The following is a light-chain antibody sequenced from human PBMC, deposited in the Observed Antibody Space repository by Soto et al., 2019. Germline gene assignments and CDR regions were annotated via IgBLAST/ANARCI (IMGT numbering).Light chain of an antibody. J-gene: IGKJ1*01. CDR2: SAS. CDR1: QNVITN. V-gene: IGKV3-15*01. Sequence: DILMTQSPATLSVPRGERATLSCRASQNVITNLAWYQQRPGHTTRLXXYSASTRVTGIPARFSGSGSGTEFNLTISSLQSEDFAVYYCQQYYTWPRGTFGQGTKVDIK. CDR3: QQYYTWPRGT.